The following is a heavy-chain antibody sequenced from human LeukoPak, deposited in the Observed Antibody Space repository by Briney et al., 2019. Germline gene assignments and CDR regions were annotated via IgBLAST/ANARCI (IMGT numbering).Heavy chain of an antibody. J-gene: IGHJ4*02. V-gene: IGHV3-43*02. Sequence: GGSLRLSCAASGFTFDDYAMHWVRQAPGKGLEWVSLISGDGGSTYYADSVKGRFTISRDNSKNSLYLQMNSLRTEDTALYYCAKDTDGQNYYDSSGYYEPYFDYWGQGTLVTVSS. CDR3: AKDTDGQNYYDSSGYYEPYFDY. D-gene: IGHD3-22*01. CDR1: GFTFDDYA. CDR2: ISGDGGST.